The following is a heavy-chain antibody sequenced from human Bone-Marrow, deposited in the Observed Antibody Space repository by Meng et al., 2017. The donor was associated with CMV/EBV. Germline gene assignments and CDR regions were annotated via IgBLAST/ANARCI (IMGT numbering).Heavy chain of an antibody. Sequence: VSVKVSCKASGYTFTAHYFHWVRQAPGQGLEWMGWIHPHRGDTNYAQQFQGRVTLTRDTSINTGYMELTRLTSDDTAVYYCARQLGYCSSTSCYFDNWSEPWGQRNLVNVPS. CDR1: GYTFTAHY. CDR2: IHPHRGDT. J-gene: IGHJ5*02. D-gene: IGHD2-2*01. CDR3: ARQLGYCSSTSCYFDNWSEP. V-gene: IGHV1-2*02.